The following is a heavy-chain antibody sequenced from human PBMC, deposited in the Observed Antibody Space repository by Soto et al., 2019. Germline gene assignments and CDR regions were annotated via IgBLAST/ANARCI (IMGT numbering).Heavy chain of an antibody. J-gene: IGHJ4*02. CDR3: ASQVATVCFDY. D-gene: IGHD5-12*01. V-gene: IGHV3-21*01. CDR1: ISHG. Sequence: ISHGGSRIRKAPGKGLEWVSSISSSSSYIYYADSVKGRFTISRDNAKNSLYLQMNSLRAEDMAVYYCASQVATVCFDYCGQAT. CDR2: ISSSSSYI.